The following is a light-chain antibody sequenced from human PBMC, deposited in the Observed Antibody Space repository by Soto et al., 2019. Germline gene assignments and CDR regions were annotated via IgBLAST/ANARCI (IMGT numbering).Light chain of an antibody. J-gene: IGKJ3*01. V-gene: IGKV3-20*01. CDR2: GAS. CDR3: QQHGDSPYT. Sequence: EIVLTQSPGTLSLSPGERATLSCSTSESVSSNFLAWYQKKPGQAPRLLLYGASTRAAGIPARFSGSGSGTDFTLTISRLEPEDFATYYCQQHGDSPYTFGPGTTVDIK. CDR1: ESVSSNF.